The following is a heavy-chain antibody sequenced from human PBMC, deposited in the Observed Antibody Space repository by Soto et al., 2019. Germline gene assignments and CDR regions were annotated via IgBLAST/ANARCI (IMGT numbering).Heavy chain of an antibody. CDR3: AGGYDLLDPNFDY. Sequence: QVQLVQSGAEVKKPGASVKVSCKASGYTFTSYYMHWVRPAPGQGLAWMGIINPSGGSTSYAQKLQGRVTMIRDTSTSTVYMELSSLRSEDTAVYYCAGGYDLLDPNFDYWGQGTLVTVSS. J-gene: IGHJ4*02. CDR1: GYTFTSYY. D-gene: IGHD5-12*01. V-gene: IGHV1-46*03. CDR2: INPSGGST.